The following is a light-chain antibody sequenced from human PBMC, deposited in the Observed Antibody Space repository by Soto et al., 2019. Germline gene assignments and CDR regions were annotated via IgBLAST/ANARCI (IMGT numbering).Light chain of an antibody. CDR2: GAS. CDR1: QSINSSY. CDR3: HQYYSSPFT. J-gene: IGKJ3*01. V-gene: IGKV3-20*01. Sequence: EIVLTQSPGTLSLSPGERATLSCRASQSINSSYLAWYQQKPGQAPRLLIYGASSRATDIPDKFSGSGSGTDSTLTISRLEPADFAVYYCHQYYSSPFTFGPGTKVDIK.